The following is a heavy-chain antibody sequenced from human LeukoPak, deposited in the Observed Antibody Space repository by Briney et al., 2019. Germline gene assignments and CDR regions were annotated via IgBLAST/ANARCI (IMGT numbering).Heavy chain of an antibody. V-gene: IGHV1-69*01. CDR1: GGTFSSYA. J-gene: IGHJ4*02. D-gene: IGHD3-16*01. CDR3: ARAGGYYDYVWGSYGYFDY. Sequence: SVEVSCKASGGTFSSYAISWVRQAPGQGLEWMGGIIPIFGTANYAQKFQGRVTITADESTSTAYMELSSLRSEDTAVYYCARAGGYYDYVWGSYGYFDYWGQGTLVTVSS. CDR2: IIPIFGTA.